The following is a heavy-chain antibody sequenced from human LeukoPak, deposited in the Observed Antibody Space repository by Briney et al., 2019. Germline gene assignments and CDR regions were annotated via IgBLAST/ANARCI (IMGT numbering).Heavy chain of an antibody. Sequence: PGGSLRLSCAASGFTFSSYAMSWVRQAPGKGLEWVSAISGSGGSTYYADSVKGRFTISRDNSKNTLYLQMNSLRAEDTAVYYCAKAGLLGSSLNWFDPWGQGTLVTVSS. CDR1: GFTFSSYA. J-gene: IGHJ5*02. D-gene: IGHD6-13*01. CDR3: AKAGLLGSSLNWFDP. CDR2: ISGSGGST. V-gene: IGHV3-23*01.